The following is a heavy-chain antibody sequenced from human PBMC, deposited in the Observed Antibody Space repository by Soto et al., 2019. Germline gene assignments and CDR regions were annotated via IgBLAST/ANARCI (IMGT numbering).Heavy chain of an antibody. CDR2: ITQDGSEK. CDR3: ASSGSYYYFDY. Sequence: GGSLRLSCAASGFTFSSYWMSWVRQAPGKGLEWVANITQDGSEKYYVDSVKGRFTISRDNAKNSLYLQMNSLRAEDTAVYYCASSGSYYYFDYWGQGTLVTVSS. J-gene: IGHJ4*02. CDR1: GFTFSSYW. D-gene: IGHD1-26*01. V-gene: IGHV3-7*01.